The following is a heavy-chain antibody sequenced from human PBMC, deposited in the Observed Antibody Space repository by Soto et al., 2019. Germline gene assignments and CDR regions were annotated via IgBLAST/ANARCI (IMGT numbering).Heavy chain of an antibody. D-gene: IGHD3-22*01. V-gene: IGHV4-39*01. CDR2: IYYSGST. CDR1: GGSISSSSYY. J-gene: IGHJ4*02. CDR3: ARLSLMRVRTSNYSDTGGSPPLDY. Sequence: SETLSLTCTVSGGSISSSSYYWGWIRQPPGKGLEWIGSIYYSGSTYYNPSLKSRVTISVDTSKNQFSLKLSSVTAADTAVYYCARLSLMRVRTSNYSDTGGSPPLDYWGQGTLVTVSS.